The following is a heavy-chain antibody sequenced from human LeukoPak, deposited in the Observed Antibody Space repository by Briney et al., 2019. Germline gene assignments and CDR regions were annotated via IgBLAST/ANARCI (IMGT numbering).Heavy chain of an antibody. CDR1: GFSFSSYA. CDR2: ISGDGTRT. J-gene: IGHJ4*02. V-gene: IGHV3-23*01. CDR3: AKWPEGAMDYFDY. D-gene: IGHD3-16*01. Sequence: GGSLRLSCPASGFSFSSYAMTWARQAPVEGLEWVSAISGDGTRTYYADSVKGRFTISRDNSKNTLYLEMSSLRVEDTAIYYCAKWPEGAMDYFDYWGQGTLVTVSS.